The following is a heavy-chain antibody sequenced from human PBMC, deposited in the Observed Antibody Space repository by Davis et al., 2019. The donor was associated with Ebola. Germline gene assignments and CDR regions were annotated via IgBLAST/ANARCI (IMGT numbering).Heavy chain of an antibody. D-gene: IGHD3-22*01. CDR1: GFTFSSYS. V-gene: IGHV3-48*04. CDR2: ISSSGSTI. J-gene: IGHJ4*02. CDR3: ARAGGHYYDSSGYDY. Sequence: GGSLRLSCAASGFTFSSYSMNWVRQAPGKGLEWVSYISSSGSTIYYADSVKGRFTISRDNAKNSLYLQMNSLRAEDTAVYYCARAGGHYYDSSGYDYWGQGTLVTVSS.